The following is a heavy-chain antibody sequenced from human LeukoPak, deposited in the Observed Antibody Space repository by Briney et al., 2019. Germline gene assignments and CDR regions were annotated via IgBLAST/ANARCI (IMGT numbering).Heavy chain of an antibody. CDR1: GFTFSNYW. Sequence: GGSLRLSCAASGFTFSNYWMSWVRQVPGKGLEWLANIKVDGSETYYVDSLKGRFTISRDNAKNSVYLQMNSLRAEDTALYFCARDPYSGNYGNYYYYYMDVWGKGTTVTISS. CDR2: IKVDGSET. J-gene: IGHJ6*03. CDR3: ARDPYSGNYGNYYYYYMDV. D-gene: IGHD1-26*01. V-gene: IGHV3-7*01.